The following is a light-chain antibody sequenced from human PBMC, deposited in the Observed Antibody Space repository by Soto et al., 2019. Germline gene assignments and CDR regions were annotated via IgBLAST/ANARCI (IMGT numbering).Light chain of an antibody. CDR3: MQALQAPYT. V-gene: IGKV2-28*01. Sequence: DIVMTQSPLSLPVTPGEPASFSCRSSQSLLHSNGYNYLDWYLQKPGQSPQLLIYLGSNRASGVPDRFSGSGSGTDFTLKISRLEAEDVGIYYCMQALQAPYTFRQGTRLEMK. CDR2: LGS. J-gene: IGKJ2*01. CDR1: QSLLHSNGYNY.